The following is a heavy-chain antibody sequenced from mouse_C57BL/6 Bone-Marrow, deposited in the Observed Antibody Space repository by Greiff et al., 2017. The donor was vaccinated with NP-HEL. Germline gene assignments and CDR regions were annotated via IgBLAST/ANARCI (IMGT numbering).Heavy chain of an antibody. CDR3: ARWGYWYFDV. Sequence: QVQLQQPGAELVRPGASVKLSCKASGYTFTSYWMHWVKQRPGQGLEWIGMIHPNSGSTNYNEKFKSKATLTVDKSSSTAYMQLSSLTSEDSAVYYCARWGYWYFDVWGTGTTVTVSS. V-gene: IGHV1-64*01. CDR2: IHPNSGST. CDR1: GYTFTSYW. J-gene: IGHJ1*03.